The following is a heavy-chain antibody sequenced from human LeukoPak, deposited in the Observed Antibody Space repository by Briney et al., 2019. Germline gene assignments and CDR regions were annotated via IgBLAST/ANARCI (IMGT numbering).Heavy chain of an antibody. V-gene: IGHV3-23*01. CDR2: ISGSGGST. CDR3: AKGPTGGYSSGWWETGFFDY. J-gene: IGHJ4*02. D-gene: IGHD6-19*01. CDR1: GFTFSSYA. Sequence: PGGSLRLSCAASGFTFSSYAMSWVRQAPGKGLEWVSAISGSGGSTYYADSVKGRFTISRDNSKNTLYLQMNSLRAEDTAVYYCAKGPTGGYSSGWWETGFFDYWGQGTLVTVSS.